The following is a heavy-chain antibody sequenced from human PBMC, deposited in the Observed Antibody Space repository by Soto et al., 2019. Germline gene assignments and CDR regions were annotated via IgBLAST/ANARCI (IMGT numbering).Heavy chain of an antibody. Sequence: EVQLLDSGGGLVQPGGSLRLSCAASGFMFSCCAMSWVRQAPGKGLEWVSTIHGDGDYSHYTDSVEVRFTISRDNSRNTLYLQMNSRRGDDTAVYYCAKNSGGGSYPNWSFAVWGRGTLVTVSS. J-gene: IGHJ2*01. V-gene: IGHV3-23*01. CDR2: IHGDGDYS. CDR1: GFMFSCCA. D-gene: IGHD1-26*01. CDR3: AKNSGGGSYPNWSFAV.